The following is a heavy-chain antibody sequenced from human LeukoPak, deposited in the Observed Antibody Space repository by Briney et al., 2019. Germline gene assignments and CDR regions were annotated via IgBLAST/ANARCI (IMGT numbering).Heavy chain of an antibody. V-gene: IGHV4-39*01. J-gene: IGHJ4*02. CDR2: IYSGRTF. CDR1: AASISSNNHH. D-gene: IGHD3-22*01. CDR3: ARITMIVVVLPSYYFDY. Sequence: SETLSLTCTISAASISSNNHHWGWIRQSPGKGLEWIGSIYSGRTFYYNPSLSSRVTISVVTSDQFTLQVNSVTAADTAVYYCARITMIVVVLPSYYFDYWGQGTLVTVSS.